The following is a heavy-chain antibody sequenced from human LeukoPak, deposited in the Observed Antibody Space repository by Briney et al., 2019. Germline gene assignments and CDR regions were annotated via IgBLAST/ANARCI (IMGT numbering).Heavy chain of an antibody. D-gene: IGHD3-3*01. Sequence: ASVKVSCKASGYTFTSYGISWVRQAPGQGLEWMGWISAYNGNTNYAQKLQGRVTMTTDTSTSTAYMELRSLRSDDTAVYYCARDRRITNTIFGVVIPFDYWGQGTLVTVSS. CDR2: ISAYNGNT. J-gene: IGHJ4*02. CDR3: ARDRRITNTIFGVVIPFDY. CDR1: GYTFTSYG. V-gene: IGHV1-18*01.